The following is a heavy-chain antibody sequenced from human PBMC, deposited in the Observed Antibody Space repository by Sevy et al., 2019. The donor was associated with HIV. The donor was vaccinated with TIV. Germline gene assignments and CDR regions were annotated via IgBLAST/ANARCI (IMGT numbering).Heavy chain of an antibody. D-gene: IGHD4-4*01. CDR1: GFSFSNFG. Sequence: GGSLRLSCIASGFSFSNFGMYWVRQAPGMGLEWVAISSYDGHTNYFGDSVKGRFTISRDNSKNTLYLQMNSLRVQDTAVYYCAKDLLQLTIKELAQDYYYGMDVWGQRTTVTVSS. CDR3: AKDLLQLTIKELAQDYYYGMDV. V-gene: IGHV3-30*18. CDR2: SSYDGHTN. J-gene: IGHJ6*02.